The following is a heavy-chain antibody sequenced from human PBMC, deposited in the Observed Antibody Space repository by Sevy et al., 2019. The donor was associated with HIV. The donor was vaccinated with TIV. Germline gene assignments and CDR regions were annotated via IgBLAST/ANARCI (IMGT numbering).Heavy chain of an antibody. D-gene: IGHD3-22*01. J-gene: IGHJ4*02. V-gene: IGHV3-49*03. Sequence: GGSLRLSCTGSGFTFGDYAMSWFRQAPGMGLEWVGFIRSTDYGGATEYAASVKGRFTISRDDSKSIADLQMNSLKTEDTAVYYCTRGYYYDSNRYSDHWGQGTLVTVSS. CDR1: GFTFGDYA. CDR2: IRSTDYGGAT. CDR3: TRGYYYDSNRYSDH.